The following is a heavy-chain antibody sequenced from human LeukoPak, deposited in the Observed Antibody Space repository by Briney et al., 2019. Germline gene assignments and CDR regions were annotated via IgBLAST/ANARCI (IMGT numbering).Heavy chain of an antibody. D-gene: IGHD3-22*01. Sequence: GGSLRLSCAASGFTFSSYWMSWVRQAPGKGLEWVANIKKDGIEKYYVDSVKGRFTISRDNAKTSLYLQMNSLRAEDTAVYYCAKDTDYYDSSGYLTDYWGQGTLVTVSS. CDR2: IKKDGIEK. CDR1: GFTFSSYW. J-gene: IGHJ4*02. V-gene: IGHV3-7*01. CDR3: AKDTDYYDSSGYLTDY.